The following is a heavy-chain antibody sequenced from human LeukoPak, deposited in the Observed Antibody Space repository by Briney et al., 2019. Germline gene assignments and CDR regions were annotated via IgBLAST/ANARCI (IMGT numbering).Heavy chain of an antibody. CDR3: ALNPDYYGSGSFDY. V-gene: IGHV3-7*01. CDR1: GFTFRNYG. J-gene: IGHJ4*02. D-gene: IGHD3-10*01. Sequence: GGSLRLSCAASGFTFRNYGTHWVRQAPGKGLEWVADIKEDGSEKYYVDSVKGRFTISRDNAKNSLYLQMNSLRAEDTAVYYCALNPDYYGSGSFDYWGQGTLVTVSS. CDR2: IKEDGSEK.